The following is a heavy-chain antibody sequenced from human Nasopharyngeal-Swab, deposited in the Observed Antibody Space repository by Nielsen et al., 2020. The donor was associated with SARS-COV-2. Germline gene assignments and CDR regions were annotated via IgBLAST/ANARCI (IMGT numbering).Heavy chain of an antibody. CDR2: ISGSGDST. J-gene: IGHJ6*02. CDR1: GFTFSSYA. V-gene: IGHV3-23*01. D-gene: IGHD6-13*01. CDR3: ARDSDIPYSGYGMDV. Sequence: GESLKISCAASGFTFSSYAMSWVRQAPGKGLEWVSDISGSGDSTFYSDSVKGRFTISRDNAKNSLYLQMNSLRAEDTAVYYCARDSDIPYSGYGMDVWGQGTTVTVSS.